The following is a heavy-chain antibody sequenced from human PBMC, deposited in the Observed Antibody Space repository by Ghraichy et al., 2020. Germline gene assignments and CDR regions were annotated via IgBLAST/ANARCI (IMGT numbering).Heavy chain of an antibody. J-gene: IGHJ3*02. CDR3: ARGGSLFGI. CDR1: GVSISSYD. V-gene: IGHV4-34*01. Sequence: SETLSLTCAVSGVSISSYDWTWIRQSPGKGLEWIGEINHGGSSNSNPSLESRVTMSVDSSKSHFSLQLTSVTAADTAVYYCARGGSLFGIWGQGTMVTVSS. CDR2: INHGGSS. D-gene: IGHD3-16*01.